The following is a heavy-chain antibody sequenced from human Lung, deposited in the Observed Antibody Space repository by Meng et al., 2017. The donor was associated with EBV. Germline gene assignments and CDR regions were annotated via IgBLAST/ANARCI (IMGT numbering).Heavy chain of an antibody. V-gene: IGHV4-4*02. CDR1: GGSISSSNW. CDR3: ARVGQWLPIDY. J-gene: IGHJ4*02. CDR2: IYHSGGT. Sequence: VVLQVSRRGGVERSGTLSRICAVSGGSISSSNWWSWVRQPPGKGLEWIGEIYHSGGTNYNPSLKSRVTISVDKSKNQFSLNLSSVTAADTAVYYCARVGQWLPIDYWGQGTLVTVSS. D-gene: IGHD6-19*01.